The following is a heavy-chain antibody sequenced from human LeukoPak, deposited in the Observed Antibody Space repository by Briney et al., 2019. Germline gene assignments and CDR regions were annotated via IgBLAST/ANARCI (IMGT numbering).Heavy chain of an antibody. CDR1: GGSISSGGYY. Sequence: SETLSLTCTVSGGSISSGGYYWSWIRQHPGKGLEWIGYIYYSGSTYYNPSLKSRVTISVDTSKNQFSLKLSSVTAADTAVYYCARGQGGGSGPGYWGQGTLVTVSS. J-gene: IGHJ4*02. CDR3: ARGQGGGSGPGY. V-gene: IGHV4-31*03. D-gene: IGHD3-10*01. CDR2: IYYSGST.